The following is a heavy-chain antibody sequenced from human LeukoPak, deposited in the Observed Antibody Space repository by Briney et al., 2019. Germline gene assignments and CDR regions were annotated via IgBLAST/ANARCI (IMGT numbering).Heavy chain of an antibody. CDR1: GFIFSSYA. CDR2: ISSDSSYI. D-gene: IGHD3-10*01. Sequence: PGGSLRLSCAASGFIFSSYAMNWVRQAPGKGLEWVSSISSDSSYIYYADSVKGRFTISRDNSKNTLYLQMNSLRAEDTAVYYCAKARGSYFDYWGQGTLVTVSS. J-gene: IGHJ4*02. V-gene: IGHV3-21*04. CDR3: AKARGSYFDY.